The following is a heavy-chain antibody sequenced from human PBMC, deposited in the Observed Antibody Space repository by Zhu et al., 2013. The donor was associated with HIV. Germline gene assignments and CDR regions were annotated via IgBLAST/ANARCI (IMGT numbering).Heavy chain of an antibody. J-gene: IGHJ4*02. CDR2: IYYSGST. D-gene: IGHD6-13*01. V-gene: IGHV4-39*07. CDR1: GGSISSSSYY. CDR3: ASNERGRYRAAGNGYDY. Sequence: QLQESGPGLVKPSETLSLTCTVSGGSISSSSYYWGWIRQPPGKGLEWIGSIYYSGSTYYNPSLKSRVTISVDTSKNQFSLKLSSVTAADTAVYYCASNERGRYRAAGNGYDYWGQGTLVTVSS.